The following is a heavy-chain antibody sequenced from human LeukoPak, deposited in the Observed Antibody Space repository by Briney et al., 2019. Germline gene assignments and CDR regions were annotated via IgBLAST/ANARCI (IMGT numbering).Heavy chain of an antibody. Sequence: GALRLSCAASGFTFSSYSMNWVRQAPGKGLEWVSYISSSSSTIYYADSMKGRFTISRDNAKNSLYLQMNSLRAEDTAVYYCAKTYSSSRAHYYYYYMGVWGQGTTVTISS. CDR1: GFTFSSYS. CDR2: ISSSSSTI. J-gene: IGHJ6*03. CDR3: AKTYSSSRAHYYYYYMGV. D-gene: IGHD6-13*01. V-gene: IGHV3-48*01.